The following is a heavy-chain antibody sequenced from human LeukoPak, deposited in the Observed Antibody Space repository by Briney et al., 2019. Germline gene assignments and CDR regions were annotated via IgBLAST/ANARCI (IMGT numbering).Heavy chain of an antibody. D-gene: IGHD2-2*01. CDR1: GGTFSSYA. CDR3: SSSPIPAATNFDY. V-gene: IGHV1-69*13. CDR2: IIPIFGTA. J-gene: IGHJ4*02. Sequence: GASVKVSYKASGGTFSSYAISWVRQAPGQGLEWMGGIIPIFGTANYAQKFQGRVTITADESTSTAYMELSSLRSEDTAVYYCSSSPIPAATNFDYWGQGTLVTVSS.